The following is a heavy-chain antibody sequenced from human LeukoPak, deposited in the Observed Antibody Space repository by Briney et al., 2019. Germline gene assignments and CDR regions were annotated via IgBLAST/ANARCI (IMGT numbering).Heavy chain of an antibody. V-gene: IGHV3-7*01. CDR1: GFTFSSYW. J-gene: IGHJ6*03. CDR2: IKQDGSEK. Sequence: GGSLRLSCAASGFTFSSYWMSWVRQAPGKGLEWVANIKQDGSEKYYVDSVKGRFTISRDNAKNSLYLQMNSLRAEDTAVYYCARVGYYGSGGYYRHYYYYYMDVWGKGTTVTVSS. CDR3: ARVGYYGSGGYYRHYYYYYMDV. D-gene: IGHD3-10*01.